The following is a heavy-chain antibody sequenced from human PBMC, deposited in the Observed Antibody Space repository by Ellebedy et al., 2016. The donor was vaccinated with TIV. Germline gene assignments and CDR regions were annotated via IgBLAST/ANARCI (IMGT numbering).Heavy chain of an antibody. D-gene: IGHD2-2*01. CDR2: INHSGST. J-gene: IGHJ4*02. V-gene: IGHV4-34*01. CDR3: ARETRYCSTSCYLFDY. Sequence: SETLSLXXAVYGGSFSGYYWSWIRQPPGKGLEWIGEINHSGSTNYNPSLKSRVTISVDTSKNQFSLKLSSVTAADTAVYYCARETRYCSTSCYLFDYWGQGTLVTVSS. CDR1: GGSFSGYY.